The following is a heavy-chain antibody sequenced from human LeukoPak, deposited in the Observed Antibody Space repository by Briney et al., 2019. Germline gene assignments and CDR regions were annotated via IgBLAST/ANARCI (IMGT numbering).Heavy chain of an antibody. CDR1: GFTFSSYG. D-gene: IGHD3-3*01. CDR3: ATYDSWSGYNIAY. J-gene: IGHJ4*02. Sequence: AGGSLRLSCAASGFTFSSYGMHWVRQAPGKGLDWVAVISNDGSKKYYADSVKGRFTISRDNAENSLYLQMNSLKVEDSAIYYCATYDSWSGYNIAYWGQGTLVTVSS. V-gene: IGHV3-30*03. CDR2: ISNDGSKK.